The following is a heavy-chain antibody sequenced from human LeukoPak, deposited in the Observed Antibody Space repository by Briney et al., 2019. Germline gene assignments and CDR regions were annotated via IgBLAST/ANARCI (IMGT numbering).Heavy chain of an antibody. CDR3: ARGLGLGYYYYYMDV. CDR2: IIPIVGTA. D-gene: IGHD3-16*01. V-gene: IGHV1-69*06. Sequence: ASVKVSCKASGGTFSSYAISWVRQAPGQGLEWMGGIIPIVGTANYAQKFQGRVTITADKSTSTVYMELNSLRSEDTAVYYCARGLGLGYYYYYMDVWGKGTTVTVSS. J-gene: IGHJ6*03. CDR1: GGTFSSYA.